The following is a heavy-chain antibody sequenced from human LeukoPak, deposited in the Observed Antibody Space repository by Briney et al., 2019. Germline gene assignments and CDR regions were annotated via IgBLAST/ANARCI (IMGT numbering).Heavy chain of an antibody. CDR2: INPSGGST. V-gene: IGHV1-46*01. J-gene: IGHJ6*03. CDR1: GYTFTSYY. Sequence: ASVKVSCKASGYTFTSYYMHWVRQAPGQGLEWMGIINPSGGSTSYAQKFQGRVTMTRDMSTSTVYMELSSLRSEDTAVYYCARENVLRYFDWLPPGGDYYYYMDVWGKGTTVTVSS. CDR3: ARENVLRYFDWLPPGGDYYYYMDV. D-gene: IGHD3-9*01.